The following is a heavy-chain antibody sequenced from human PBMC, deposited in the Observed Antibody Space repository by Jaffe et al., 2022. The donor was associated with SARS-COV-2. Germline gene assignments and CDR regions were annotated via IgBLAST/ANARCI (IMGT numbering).Heavy chain of an antibody. CDR2: IYYSGST. J-gene: IGHJ4*02. V-gene: IGHV4-39*01. D-gene: IGHD3-16*02. CDR1: AGPISSSSYY. Sequence: QLQLQESGPGLVKPSETLSLTCTVSAGPISSSSYYWGWIRQPPGKGLEWIASIYYSGSTYYNPSLKSRVTISVDTSQNQFSLRLSSVTAADTATYYCARHRRAWGGVIPPDYWGQGTLVTVSS. CDR3: ARHRRAWGGVIPPDY.